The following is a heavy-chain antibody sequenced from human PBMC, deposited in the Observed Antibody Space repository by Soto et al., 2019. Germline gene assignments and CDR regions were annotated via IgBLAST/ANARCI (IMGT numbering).Heavy chain of an antibody. D-gene: IGHD3-3*01. CDR1: GGSISSSSYY. Sequence: QLQLQESGPGLVKPSETLSLTCTVSGGSISSSSYYWGWIRQPQGKGLEWIGSIYYSGSTYYNPSLKSRVTISVDTSKNQFSLKLSSVTAADTAVYYCARDYDFWSGYAQYYFDYWGQGTLVTVSS. CDR2: IYYSGST. J-gene: IGHJ4*02. V-gene: IGHV4-39*02. CDR3: ARDYDFWSGYAQYYFDY.